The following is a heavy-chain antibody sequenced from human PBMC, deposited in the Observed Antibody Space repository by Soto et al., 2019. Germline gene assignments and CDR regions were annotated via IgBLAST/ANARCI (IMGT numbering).Heavy chain of an antibody. CDR2: IKEDGSEK. Sequence: LRLSCADSGFILRNYWMSWVRQAPGMGLQWVASIKEDGSEKYYVDPVKGRFTISRDNAKNSLYLQMNSLRDEDTAVYYCARLYYDYVWGQGTTVTVSS. CDR1: GFILRNYW. V-gene: IGHV3-7*01. CDR3: ARLYYDYV. D-gene: IGHD3-3*01. J-gene: IGHJ6*02.